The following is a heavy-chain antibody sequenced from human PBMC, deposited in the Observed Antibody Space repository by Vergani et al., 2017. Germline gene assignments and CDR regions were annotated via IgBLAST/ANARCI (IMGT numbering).Heavy chain of an antibody. CDR1: GGSISSGAFS. V-gene: IGHV4-30-2*01. Sequence: QLQLQESGSGLVKPSQTLSLNCAASGGSISSGAFSWGWIRQPPGRGLQWIGHIFQSGSPDYNASLKSRVNISLDKFKNRFSLSLSSVTAADTALYFCARIARAPTRRNPPPDYWGQGILVTVSS. D-gene: IGHD3-16*02. J-gene: IGHJ4*02. CDR3: ARIARAPTRRNPPPDY. CDR2: IFQSGSP.